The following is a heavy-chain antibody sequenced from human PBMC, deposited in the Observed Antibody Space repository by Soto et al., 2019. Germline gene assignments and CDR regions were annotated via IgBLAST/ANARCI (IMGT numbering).Heavy chain of an antibody. Sequence: SETLSLTCTVSSGSISTYYWSWVRQTPGKGLEWIGYIRYSGSTKYNPSLRSRVTISVDTSKNQFSLMLTSVTAADTAMYYCARHAVESYFYYYMDAWGKGTTVTVSS. J-gene: IGHJ6*03. CDR1: SGSISTYY. CDR3: ARHAVESYFYYYMDA. V-gene: IGHV4-59*08. D-gene: IGHD2-21*01. CDR2: IRYSGST.